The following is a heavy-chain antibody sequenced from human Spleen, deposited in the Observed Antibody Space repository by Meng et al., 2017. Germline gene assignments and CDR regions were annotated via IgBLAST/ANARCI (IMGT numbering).Heavy chain of an antibody. D-gene: IGHD3-10*01. V-gene: IGHV1-18*01. Sequence: QVHLLQSGPEVKKTGASGRVSCPASAYASGTYGISWVRQAPGQGLEWMGWFVNYGDTYPAPKFQGRVTMTTDTYTNTVFMELRSLTSDDTAVYYCVKGTPGRSYCDYWGPGTLVTVSS. J-gene: IGHJ4*02. CDR2: FVNYGDT. CDR3: VKGTPGRSYCDY. CDR1: AYASGTYG.